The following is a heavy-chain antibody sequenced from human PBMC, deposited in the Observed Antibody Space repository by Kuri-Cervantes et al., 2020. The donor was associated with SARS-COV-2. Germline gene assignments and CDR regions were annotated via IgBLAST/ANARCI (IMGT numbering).Heavy chain of an antibody. V-gene: IGHV3-30-3*01. CDR3: ARAPTDKKEGSYYYDMDV. D-gene: IGHD3-10*01. CDR1: GFTFSSYA. J-gene: IGHJ6*02. CDR2: ISYDGSNK. Sequence: GESLKISCAASGFTFSSYAMHWVRQAPGKGLEWVAVISYDGSNKYYADSVKGRFTISRDNSKNTLYLQMNSLRAEDTAVYYCARAPTDKKEGSYYYDMDVWGQGTTVTVSS.